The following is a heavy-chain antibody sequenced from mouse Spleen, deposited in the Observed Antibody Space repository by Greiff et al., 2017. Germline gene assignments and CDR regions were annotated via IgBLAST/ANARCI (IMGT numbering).Heavy chain of an antibody. CDR3: ARDPPYYRYEYFDV. CDR1: GYAFTNYW. J-gene: IGHJ1*01. CDR2: IYPGSGNT. D-gene: IGHD2-14*01. Sequence: QVQLQQSGAELVRPGTSVKISCKASGYAFTNYWLGWVKQRPGHGLEWIGDIYPGSGNTYYNEKFKGKATLTADKSSSTAYMQLSSLTSEDSAVYFCARDPPYYRYEYFDVWGAGTTVTVSS. V-gene: IGHV1-63*01.